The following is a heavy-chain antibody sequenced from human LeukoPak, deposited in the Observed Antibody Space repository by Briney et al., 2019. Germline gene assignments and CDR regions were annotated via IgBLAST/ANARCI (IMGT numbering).Heavy chain of an antibody. Sequence: PSQTLSLTCAVSGGSLSSYYWSWVRQPAGKGLEWIGRSYTSGSTNYNPSLKSRVTMSVDTAKNQFSLKLSSVTAADTAVYYCARATPVVDNYYYMDVWGKGTTVTVSS. CDR1: GGSLSSYY. D-gene: IGHD2-2*01. V-gene: IGHV4-4*07. CDR3: ARATPVVDNYYYMDV. CDR2: SYTSGST. J-gene: IGHJ6*03.